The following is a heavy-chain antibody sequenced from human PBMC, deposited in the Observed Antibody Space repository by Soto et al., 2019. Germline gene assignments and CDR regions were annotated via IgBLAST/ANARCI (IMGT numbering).Heavy chain of an antibody. CDR1: GYSFAGYW. Sequence: GESLKISCKGSGYSFAGYWITWVRQKPGKGLEWMGRIDPSDSQTYYSPSFRGRVTISAAKSITAVFLQWSSLRASDTAMYYCARQIYDSDTGPNFQYYFDSWGQGTPVTVSS. D-gene: IGHD3-22*01. CDR2: IDPSDSQT. CDR3: ARQIYDSDTGPNFQYYFDS. J-gene: IGHJ4*02. V-gene: IGHV5-10-1*01.